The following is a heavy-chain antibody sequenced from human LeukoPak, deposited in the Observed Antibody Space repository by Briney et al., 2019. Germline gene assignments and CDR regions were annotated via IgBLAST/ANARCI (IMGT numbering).Heavy chain of an antibody. Sequence: PGGSLRLSCAASGFTFNTYTMNWVRQAPGKGLEWVSSIGRTSTDKYYADSVRGRFTISRDNAENSLYVQMTSLRAEDTAVYYCVGGDCREYWGQGTLVTVSS. V-gene: IGHV3-21*01. CDR2: IGRTSTDK. D-gene: IGHD2-15*01. J-gene: IGHJ4*02. CDR3: VGGDCREY. CDR1: GFTFNTYT.